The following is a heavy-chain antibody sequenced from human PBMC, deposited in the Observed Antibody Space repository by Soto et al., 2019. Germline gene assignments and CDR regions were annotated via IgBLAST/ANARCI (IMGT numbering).Heavy chain of an antibody. Sequence: GASVKVSCKASGYTFTSYGISWVRQAPGQGLEWMGWISAYNGNTNYAQKLQGRVTMTTDTSTSTAYMELRSLRSDDTAVYYCAREGSDQLEPFPYYYYYGMDVWGQGTTVTVSS. CDR2: ISAYNGNT. CDR3: AREGSDQLEPFPYYYYYGMDV. V-gene: IGHV1-18*01. D-gene: IGHD6-6*01. CDR1: GYTFTSYG. J-gene: IGHJ6*02.